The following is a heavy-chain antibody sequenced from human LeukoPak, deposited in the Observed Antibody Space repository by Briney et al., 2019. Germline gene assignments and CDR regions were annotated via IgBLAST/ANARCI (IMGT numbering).Heavy chain of an antibody. Sequence: ASVKVSCKASGYTFTSYYMHWVRQAPGQGLEWMGIINPSGGSTSYAQKFQGRVTMTRDTSTSTVYMELSSLRSEDTAVYYCARGSYGINDFWSGYPRVSGWFDPWGQGTLVTVSS. J-gene: IGHJ5*02. CDR1: GYTFTSYY. CDR3: ARGSYGINDFWSGYPRVSGWFDP. V-gene: IGHV1-46*01. CDR2: INPSGGST. D-gene: IGHD3-3*01.